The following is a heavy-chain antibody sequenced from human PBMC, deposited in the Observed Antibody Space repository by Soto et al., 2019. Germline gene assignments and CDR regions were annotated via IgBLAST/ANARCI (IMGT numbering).Heavy chain of an antibody. CDR3: AHVLVVVANYGMDV. Sequence: QITLKESGPPLVKPTQTLTLTCTFSGFSLSTSGVGVGWIRQPPGKALEWLALIYWDDDKRYSQSLTSRLTITKDTSKNQVVLTMTNMDPVDTATYYCAHVLVVVANYGMDVWGQGTTVTVSS. D-gene: IGHD2-15*01. V-gene: IGHV2-5*02. CDR1: GFSLSTSGVG. J-gene: IGHJ6*02. CDR2: IYWDDDK.